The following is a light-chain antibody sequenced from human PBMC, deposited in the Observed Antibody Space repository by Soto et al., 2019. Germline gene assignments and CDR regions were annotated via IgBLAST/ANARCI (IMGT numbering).Light chain of an antibody. V-gene: IGKV1-33*01. J-gene: IGKJ1*01. CDR1: QDINNY. CDR3: QQYGNLLWR. Sequence: DIQMTQSPSSLSASVGDRVTITCQASQDINNYLNWYHQKSGKAPELLIYDASNLETGVPSRFSGSGSGTHFTFTISGLQPEDFAAYYCQQYGNLLWRFGQGTKVEI. CDR2: DAS.